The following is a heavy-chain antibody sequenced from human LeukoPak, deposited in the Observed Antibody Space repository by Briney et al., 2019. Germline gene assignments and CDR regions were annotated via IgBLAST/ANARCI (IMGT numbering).Heavy chain of an antibody. D-gene: IGHD3-22*01. CDR3: ARHYYDSSGYYYFDY. CDR1: GGSISSGDYY. CDR2: IYYSGST. V-gene: IGHV4-30-4*01. Sequence: KSSETLSLTCTVSGGSISSGDYYWSWIRQPPGKGLEWIGYIYYSGSTYYNPSLKSRVTISVDTSKNQFSLKLSSVTAADTAVYYCARHYYDSSGYYYFDYGGQGTLVTVSS. J-gene: IGHJ4*02.